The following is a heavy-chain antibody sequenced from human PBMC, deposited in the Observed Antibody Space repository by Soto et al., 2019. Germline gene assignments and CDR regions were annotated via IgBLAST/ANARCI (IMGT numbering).Heavy chain of an antibody. V-gene: IGHV1-8*01. CDR2: MNPNSANT. CDR1: GYTFTSYD. J-gene: IGHJ5*02. Sequence: QVQLVQSGAEVKEPGASVKVSCKASGYTFTSYDINWVRQATGQGLEWMGWMNPNSANTGYAQKFQGRVTLTRNTSISTVYMELRGLRSEDTAVYYCARENWFDPWGQGTLVTVSS. CDR3: ARENWFDP.